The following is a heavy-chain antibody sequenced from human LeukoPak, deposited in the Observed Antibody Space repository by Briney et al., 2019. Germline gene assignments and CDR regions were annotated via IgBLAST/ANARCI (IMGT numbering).Heavy chain of an antibody. V-gene: IGHV5-10-1*01. J-gene: IGHJ6*02. CDR3: ARSHYGMDV. CDR2: IDPSDSYT. Sequence: GASLRISCKGSGSSFTSYWISWVRQLPGKGLEWMGRIDPSDSYTNYSPSFQGHGTISADKSISTAYLQWSRLKASDTAMYYCARSHYGMDVWGQGTTVTVSS. CDR1: GSSFTSYW.